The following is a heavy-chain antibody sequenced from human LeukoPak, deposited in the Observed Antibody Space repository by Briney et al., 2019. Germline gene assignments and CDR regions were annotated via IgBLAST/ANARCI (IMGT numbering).Heavy chain of an antibody. CDR1: GGSISSYY. Sequence: SETLSLTCTVSGGSISSYYWSWIRQPPGKGLEWIGYIYYSGSTNYNPSLKSRVTISVDTSKNQFSLKLSPVTAADAAVYYCARELHYCSGGSCYPDWFDPWGQGTLVTVSS. V-gene: IGHV4-59*01. D-gene: IGHD2-15*01. CDR2: IYYSGST. J-gene: IGHJ5*02. CDR3: ARELHYCSGGSCYPDWFDP.